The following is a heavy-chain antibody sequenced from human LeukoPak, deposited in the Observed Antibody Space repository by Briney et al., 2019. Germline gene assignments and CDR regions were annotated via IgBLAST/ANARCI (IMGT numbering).Heavy chain of an antibody. D-gene: IGHD2-21*02. J-gene: IGHJ4*02. CDR3: ARRSTADIVVVTATFDY. CDR2: INHSGST. Sequence: SETLSLTCTVSGGSISSYYWSWIRQPPGKGLEWIGEINHSGSTNYNPSLKSRVTISVDTSKNQFSLKLSSVTAADTAVYYCARRSTADIVVVTATFDYWGQGTLVTVSS. V-gene: IGHV4-34*01. CDR1: GGSISSYY.